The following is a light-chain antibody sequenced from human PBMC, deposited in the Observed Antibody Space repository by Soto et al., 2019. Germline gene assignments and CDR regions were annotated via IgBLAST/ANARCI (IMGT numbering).Light chain of an antibody. CDR3: QHYNGYPLT. CDR2: KAS. J-gene: IGKJ4*01. Sequence: IQMTQSPSTLSASIGDRVTITCRASQNIGSWLAWYQQRPGKAPKLLIYKASTLESGVPLSFSGSGSGTEFTLTISSLQPDDFATYYCQHYNGYPLTFGGGTRVEIK. V-gene: IGKV1-5*03. CDR1: QNIGSW.